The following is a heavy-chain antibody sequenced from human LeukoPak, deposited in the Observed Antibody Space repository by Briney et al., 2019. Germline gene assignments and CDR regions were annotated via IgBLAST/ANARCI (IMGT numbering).Heavy chain of an antibody. Sequence: GASVKVSCKASGYTFTSYGISWVRQAPGQGLEWIGWISAYNGNTNYAQKLQGRVTMTTDTSTSTAYMELRSLRSDDTAVYYCAREHYDYVWGSYTLNWFDPWGQGTLVTVSS. CDR2: ISAYNGNT. CDR1: GYTFTSYG. CDR3: AREHYDYVWGSYTLNWFDP. V-gene: IGHV1-18*01. J-gene: IGHJ5*02. D-gene: IGHD3-16*01.